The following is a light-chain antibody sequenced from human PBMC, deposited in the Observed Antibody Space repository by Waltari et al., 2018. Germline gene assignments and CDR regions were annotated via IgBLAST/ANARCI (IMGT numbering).Light chain of an antibody. V-gene: IGKV1-9*01. CDR2: GAS. CDR1: EGISTY. J-gene: IGKJ4*01. CDR3: HQHNSWPPLS. Sequence: IQLTQSPSSLSASVGDKVTITCRASEGISTYLAWYQQQPGKAPKLLIYGASTLQSGVPARFSGSGSGTDFTLTISGLQSEDYAVYFCHQHNSWPPLSFGGGTKVEIK.